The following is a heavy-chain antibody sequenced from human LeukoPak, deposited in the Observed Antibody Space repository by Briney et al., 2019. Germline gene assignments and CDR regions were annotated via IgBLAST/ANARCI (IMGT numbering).Heavy chain of an antibody. CDR2: IYYSGST. V-gene: IGHV4-59*01. J-gene: IGHJ6*02. CDR1: GGSISSYY. D-gene: IGHD2-2*02. CDR3: ARDDSISGQLLYIYYGMDV. Sequence: SETLSLTCTVSGGSISSYYWSWIRQPPGKGLEWIGYIYYSGSTNYNPSLKSRVAISVDTSKNQSSLKLSSVTAADTAVYYCARDDSISGQLLYIYYGMDVWGQGTTVTVSS.